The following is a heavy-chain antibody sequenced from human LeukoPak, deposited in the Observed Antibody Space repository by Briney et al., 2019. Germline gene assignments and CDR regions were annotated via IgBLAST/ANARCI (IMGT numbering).Heavy chain of an antibody. CDR3: AKVGGYGDYVGYYYYGMDV. CDR1: GLTFSSHG. CDR2: ISGSGGGT. D-gene: IGHD4-17*01. J-gene: IGHJ6*02. V-gene: IGHV3-23*01. Sequence: PGGSLRLSCAGSGLTFSSHGMSWVRQAPGKGLEWVSLISGSGGGTYYADSVKGRFTISRDNSKNTLYLQMNSLRAEDTAVYYCAKVGGYGDYVGYYYYGMDVWGQGTTVTVSS.